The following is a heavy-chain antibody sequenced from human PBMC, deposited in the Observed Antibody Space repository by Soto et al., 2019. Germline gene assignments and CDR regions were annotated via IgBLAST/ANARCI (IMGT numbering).Heavy chain of an antibody. CDR1: GGSISSYY. J-gene: IGHJ4*02. Sequence: SETLSLTRTVSGGSISSYYWSWIRQPPGRGLEWIGYIYYSGSTNYNPSLKSRVTISVDTSKNQFSLKLSSVTAADTAVYYCARRYGDYFDYWGQGTLVTVSS. V-gene: IGHV4-59*08. CDR3: ARRYGDYFDY. CDR2: IYYSGST. D-gene: IGHD4-17*01.